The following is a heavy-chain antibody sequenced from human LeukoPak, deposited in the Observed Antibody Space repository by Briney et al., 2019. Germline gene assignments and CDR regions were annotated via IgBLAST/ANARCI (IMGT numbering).Heavy chain of an antibody. CDR3: ARDPRGPDY. J-gene: IGHJ4*02. Sequence: GGSLRLSCAASGFTFSGYFMHWVRQAPGKGLEWISYISPSGSTIYYVDSVKGRFITSRDNAKDSLYLQMNSLRVEDTAVYYCARDPRGPDYWGQGTLVTVSS. CDR2: ISPSGSTI. CDR1: GFTFSGYF. V-gene: IGHV3-48*03.